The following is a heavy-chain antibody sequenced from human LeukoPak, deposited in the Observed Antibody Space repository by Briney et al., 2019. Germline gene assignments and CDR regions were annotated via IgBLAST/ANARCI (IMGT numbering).Heavy chain of an antibody. CDR3: ARGDDYGDQDY. D-gene: IGHD4-17*01. Sequence: QTGGSLRLSCAASGFTFRSYAIHWVRQAPGKGLEWVAFISYDGNIKYYADSVRGRFSISRDNSKNTLSLQMNSLRDEDTAVYYCARGDDYGDQDYWGQGTLVTVSS. CDR1: GFTFRSYA. CDR2: ISYDGNIK. V-gene: IGHV3-30-3*01. J-gene: IGHJ4*02.